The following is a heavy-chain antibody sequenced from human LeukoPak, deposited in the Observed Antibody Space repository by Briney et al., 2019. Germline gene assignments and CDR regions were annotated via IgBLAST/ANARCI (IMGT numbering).Heavy chain of an antibody. J-gene: IGHJ4*02. D-gene: IGHD3-3*01. V-gene: IGHV3-7*01. Sequence: GGSLRLSCAASGFTFNSNWMTWVRQAPGKGLEWVANIKQDGSEKYYVDSVRGRFTISRDNAKKSLYLQMNSLRAEDTAMYYCARDEYLWSGYYPNQAFDYWGQGTLVTVSS. CDR2: IKQDGSEK. CDR1: GFTFNSNW. CDR3: ARDEYLWSGYYPNQAFDY.